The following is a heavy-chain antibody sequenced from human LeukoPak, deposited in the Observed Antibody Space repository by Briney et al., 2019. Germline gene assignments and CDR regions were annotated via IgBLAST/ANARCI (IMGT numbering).Heavy chain of an antibody. CDR1: GGTFSCYA. Sequence: SVKVSCKASGGTFSCYAISWVRQAPGQGLEWMGRIIPILGIANYAQKFQGRVTITADKSSSTAYMELSSLRSEDTAVYYCARVVGDYHTFDYWGQGTLVTVSS. J-gene: IGHJ4*02. CDR3: ARVVGDYHTFDY. CDR2: IIPILGIA. V-gene: IGHV1-69*04. D-gene: IGHD4-17*01.